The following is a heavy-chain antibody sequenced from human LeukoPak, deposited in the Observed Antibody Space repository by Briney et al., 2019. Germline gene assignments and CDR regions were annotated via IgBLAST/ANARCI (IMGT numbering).Heavy chain of an antibody. CDR1: GFTFSSYW. D-gene: IGHD4-23*01. CDR3: ARVKGLIRWQLSFDY. Sequence: PGGSLRLSCAASGFTFSSYWMHWVRQAPGKGLVWVSRINSDGSSTSYADSVKGRFTISRDNAKNTLYLQMNSLRAEDTAVYYCARVKGLIRWQLSFDYWGQGTLVTVSS. J-gene: IGHJ4*02. CDR2: INSDGSST. V-gene: IGHV3-74*01.